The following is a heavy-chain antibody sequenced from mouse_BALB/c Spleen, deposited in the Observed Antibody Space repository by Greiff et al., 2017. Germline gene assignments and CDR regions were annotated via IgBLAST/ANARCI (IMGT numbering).Heavy chain of an antibody. D-gene: IGHD2-2*01. CDR1: GYTFTDYW. CDR3: ASGYPWFAY. J-gene: IGHJ3*01. Sequence: VQLQQPGAELVMPGASVKMSCKASGYTFTDYWMHWVKQRPGQGLEWIGAIDTSDSYTSYNQKFKGKATLTVDESSSTAYMQLSSLTSEDSAVYYCASGYPWFAYWGQGTLVTVSA. CDR2: IDTSDSYT. V-gene: IGHV1-69*01.